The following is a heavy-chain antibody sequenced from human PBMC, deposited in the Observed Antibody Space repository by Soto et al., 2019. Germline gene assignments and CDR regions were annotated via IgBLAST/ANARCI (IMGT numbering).Heavy chain of an antibody. CDR1: GFTFSSYG. D-gene: IGHD3-10*01. V-gene: IGHV3-30*18. Sequence: GGSLRLSCAASGFTFSSYGMHWVRQAPGKGLEWVAVISYDGSNKYYADSVKGRFTISRDNSKNTLYLQMNSLRAEDTAVYYCAKDLFRFGELFSTRFDYWGQGTLVTVSS. J-gene: IGHJ4*02. CDR3: AKDLFRFGELFSTRFDY. CDR2: ISYDGSNK.